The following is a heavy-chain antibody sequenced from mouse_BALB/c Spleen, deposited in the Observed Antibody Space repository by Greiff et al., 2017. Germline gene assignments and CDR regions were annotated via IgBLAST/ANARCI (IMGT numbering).Heavy chain of an antibody. CDR1: GFNIKDTY. J-gene: IGHJ4*01. V-gene: IGHV14-3*02. D-gene: IGHD2-3*01. CDR2: IDPANGNT. Sequence: EVQLQQSGAELVKPGASVKLSCTASGFNIKDTYMHWVKQRPEQGLEWIGRIDPANGNTKYDPKFQGKATITADTSSNPAYLQLSSLTSEDTAVYYCARSDGYYDYAMDYWGQGTSVTVSA. CDR3: ARSDGYYDYAMDY.